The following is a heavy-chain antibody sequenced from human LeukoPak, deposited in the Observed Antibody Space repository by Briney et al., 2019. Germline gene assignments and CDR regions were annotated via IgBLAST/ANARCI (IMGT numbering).Heavy chain of an antibody. V-gene: IGHV3-11*01. CDR3: ASSVYDSSGYYSSPFDY. CDR1: GFTFSDYY. Sequence: PGGSLRLSCAASGFTFSDYYMSWIRQAPGKGLEWVSYISSSGSTIYYADSVKGRFTISRDNAKNSLYLQMNSLRAEDTAVYYCASSVYDSSGYYSSPFDYWGQGTLVTVSS. CDR2: ISSSGSTI. J-gene: IGHJ4*02. D-gene: IGHD3-22*01.